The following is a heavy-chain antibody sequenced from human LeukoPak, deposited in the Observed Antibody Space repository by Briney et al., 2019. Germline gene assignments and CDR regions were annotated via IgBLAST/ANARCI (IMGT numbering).Heavy chain of an antibody. J-gene: IGHJ4*02. D-gene: IGHD5/OR15-5a*01. Sequence: SETLSLTCTVSGGSISSGGYYWSWIRQSPGKGLEWIAYIYYSGIAYYNPSLESRVTISVDTSGNQFSLKLSSVTAADTAVYYCARVVPIVSTAYYFDYWGQGTLVTVSS. V-gene: IGHV4-30-4*01. CDR2: IYYSGIA. CDR3: ARVVPIVSTAYYFDY. CDR1: GGSISSGGYY.